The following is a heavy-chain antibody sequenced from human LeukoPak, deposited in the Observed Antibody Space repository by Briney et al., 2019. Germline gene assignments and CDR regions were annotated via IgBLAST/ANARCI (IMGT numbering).Heavy chain of an antibody. CDR3: AKSIAAAGSFDY. CDR1: GFTFSSYA. CDR2: ISGSGGST. V-gene: IGHV3-23*01. J-gene: IGHJ4*02. D-gene: IGHD6-13*01. Sequence: PGGSLRLSCAASGFTFSSYAMSWVRQAPGKGLEWVSAISGSGGSTYYADSVKGRFTISRDNSENTLYLQMNGLRAEDTAVYYCAKSIAAAGSFDYWGQGTLVTVSS.